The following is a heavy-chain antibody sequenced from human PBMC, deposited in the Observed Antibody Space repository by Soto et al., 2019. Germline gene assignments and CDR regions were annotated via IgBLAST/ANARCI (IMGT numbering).Heavy chain of an antibody. Sequence: GGSLRLSCAASGFTFSSYAMHWVRQAPGKGLEWVAVISYDGSNKYYADSVKGRFTISRDNSKNTLYLQMNSLRAEDTAVYYCAREREYYDILTGSHDAFDIWGQGTMVTVSS. CDR2: ISYDGSNK. J-gene: IGHJ3*02. CDR3: AREREYYDILTGSHDAFDI. D-gene: IGHD3-9*01. CDR1: GFTFSSYA. V-gene: IGHV3-30-3*01.